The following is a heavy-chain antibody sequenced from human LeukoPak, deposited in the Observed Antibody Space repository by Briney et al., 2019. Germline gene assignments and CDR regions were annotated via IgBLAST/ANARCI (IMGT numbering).Heavy chain of an antibody. CDR1: GGSIDYYY. D-gene: IGHD3-16*01. CDR2: IYYSGST. V-gene: IGHV4-59*01. J-gene: IGHJ4*02. Sequence: SETLPLTCTVSGGSIDYYYWSWIQQPPGKGLEWIGYIYYSGSTNYNPSLKSRVTISVDTSKNQFSLKLSSVTAADTAVYYCARVGDDYLVYWGQGTLVTVSS. CDR3: ARVGDDYLVY.